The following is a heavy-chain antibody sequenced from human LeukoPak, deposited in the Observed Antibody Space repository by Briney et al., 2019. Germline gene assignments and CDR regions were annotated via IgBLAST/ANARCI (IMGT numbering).Heavy chain of an antibody. CDR1: GFTFQNFA. CDR2: ISASGDHR. V-gene: IGHV3-23*01. CDR3: ARRHDYDDYWGYYYYGMDV. D-gene: IGHD4-17*01. Sequence: GGSLRLSCAASGFTFQNFAMSWVRQAPGKGLEWVSGISASGDHRYYADSVKGRFTISRDDAKNSVFLQMNSLRAEDTAIYYCARRHDYDDYWGYYYYGMDVWGQPTTATVSS. J-gene: IGHJ6*02.